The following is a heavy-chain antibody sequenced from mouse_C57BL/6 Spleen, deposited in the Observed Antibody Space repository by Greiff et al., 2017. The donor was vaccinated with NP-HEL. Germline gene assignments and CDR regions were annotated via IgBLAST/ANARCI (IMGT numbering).Heavy chain of an antibody. V-gene: IGHV1-5*01. CDR3: TRGGYGNYDAMDY. J-gene: IGHJ4*01. CDR2: IYPGNSDT. CDR1: GYTFTSYW. Sequence: VQLQQSGTVLARPGASVKMSCKTSGYTFTSYWMHWVKQRPGPGLEWIGAIYPGNSDTSYNQKFKGKAKLTAVTSASTAYMELSSLTNEDSAVYYCTRGGYGNYDAMDYWGQGTSVTVSS. D-gene: IGHD2-10*02.